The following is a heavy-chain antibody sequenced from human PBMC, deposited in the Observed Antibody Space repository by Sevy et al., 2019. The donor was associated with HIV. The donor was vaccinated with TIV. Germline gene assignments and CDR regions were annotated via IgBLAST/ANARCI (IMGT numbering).Heavy chain of an antibody. D-gene: IGHD3-3*01. Sequence: GESLKISCAASGFTFSSYGMHWVRQAPGKGLEWVAVIWYDGSNKYYAVSVKGRFTISRDNSKNTLYLQMNSLRAEDTAVYYCARTDTYYDFWSGYSNYYYGMDVWGQGTTVTVSS. CDR3: ARTDTYYDFWSGYSNYYYGMDV. V-gene: IGHV3-33*01. CDR1: GFTFSSYG. CDR2: IWYDGSNK. J-gene: IGHJ6*02.